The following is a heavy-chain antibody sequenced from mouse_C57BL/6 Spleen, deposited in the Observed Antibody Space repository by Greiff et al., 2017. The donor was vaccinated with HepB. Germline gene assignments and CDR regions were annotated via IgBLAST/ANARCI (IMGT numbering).Heavy chain of an antibody. CDR1: GYTFTDYE. V-gene: IGHV1-15*01. CDR2: IDPETGGT. D-gene: IGHD1-1*01. J-gene: IGHJ2*01. Sequence: VQLQQSGAELVRPGASVTLSCKASGYTFTDYEMHWVKQTPVHGLEWIGAIDPETGGTAYNQKFKGKAILTADKSSSTAYMELRSLTSEDSAVYYCTRGYSGSRYGYWGQGTTLTVSS. CDR3: TRGYSGSRYGY.